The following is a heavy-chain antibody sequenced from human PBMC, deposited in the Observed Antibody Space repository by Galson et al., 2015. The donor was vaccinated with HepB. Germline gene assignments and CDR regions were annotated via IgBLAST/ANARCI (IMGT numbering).Heavy chain of an antibody. Sequence: ETLSLTCTVSDGSITSYFWSWIRQPAGKGLEWIGRIYTSGRTTYNPSLKSRVTMSIDTSKNQFPLKLSSVTAADTAVYYCARDASAATSRNGFQHWGQGTLVTVSS. D-gene: IGHD2-15*01. CDR2: IYTSGRT. CDR1: DGSITSYF. V-gene: IGHV4-4*07. CDR3: ARDASAATSRNGFQH. J-gene: IGHJ1*01.